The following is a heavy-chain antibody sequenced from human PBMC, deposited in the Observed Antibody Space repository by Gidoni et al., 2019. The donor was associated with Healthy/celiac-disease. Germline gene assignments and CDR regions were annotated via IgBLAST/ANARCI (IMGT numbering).Heavy chain of an antibody. CDR3: ARDMGGSYTHYYYYGMDV. Sequence: QVQLQESGPGLVKPSETLSLTCTVSGGSISSYYWSWIRQPPGKGLEWIGYIYYSGSTNYNPSLKSRVTISVDTSKNQFSLKLSSVTAADTAVDYCARDMGGSYTHYYYYGMDVWGQGTTVTVSS. D-gene: IGHD1-26*01. CDR1: GGSISSYY. CDR2: IYYSGST. V-gene: IGHV4-59*01. J-gene: IGHJ6*02.